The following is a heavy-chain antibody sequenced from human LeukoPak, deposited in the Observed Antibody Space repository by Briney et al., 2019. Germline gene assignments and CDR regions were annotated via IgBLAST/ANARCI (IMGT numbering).Heavy chain of an antibody. CDR1: GFTFSNYS. CDR2: ISNSSSYI. CDR3: ARLSEMLRGPEVIYYFDY. D-gene: IGHD3-10*01. J-gene: IGHJ4*02. Sequence: GGSLRLSCAASGFTFSNYSMNWVRQAPGKGLEWVSSISNSSSYIYYADSVKGRFTISRDNAKNSLYLQMSSLRADGTAVYYCARLSEMLRGPEVIYYFDYWGQGNLVTVSS. V-gene: IGHV3-21*01.